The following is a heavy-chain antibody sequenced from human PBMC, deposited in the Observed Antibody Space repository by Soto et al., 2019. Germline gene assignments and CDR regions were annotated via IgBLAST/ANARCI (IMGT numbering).Heavy chain of an antibody. CDR1: GGSISGYY. CDR2: IYYSGST. J-gene: IGHJ4*02. D-gene: IGHD2-21*01. V-gene: IGHV4-59*01. Sequence: PSETLSLTCTVSGGSISGYYWSWIRQPPGKGLEWIGYIYYSGSTNYNPSLKSRVTISVDTSKNQFSLKLSSVTAADTAVYYCARGIVPAWTGDWGQGTLVTVSS. CDR3: ARGIVPAWTGD.